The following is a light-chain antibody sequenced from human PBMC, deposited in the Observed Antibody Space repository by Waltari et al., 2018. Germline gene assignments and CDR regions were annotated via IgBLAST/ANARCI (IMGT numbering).Light chain of an antibody. V-gene: IGKV1-5*03. Sequence: DIQMTQSPSPLSASVGDSFTITCRASQSISNWLAWYQQKPGKAPKLLIYKASTLESGVPSRFSGSGSGTEFTLTISSLQPDDFATYYCQQYNSYSLLTFGGGTKVEIK. CDR3: QQYNSYSLLT. CDR2: KAS. J-gene: IGKJ4*01. CDR1: QSISNW.